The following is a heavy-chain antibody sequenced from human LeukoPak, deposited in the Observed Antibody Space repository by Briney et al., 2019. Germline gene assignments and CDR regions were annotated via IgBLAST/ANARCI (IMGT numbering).Heavy chain of an antibody. D-gene: IGHD6-19*01. CDR3: ARVRNSGWGIDY. Sequence: ASVKVSCKASGYTFTSYGISWVRQAPGQRLEWMGWISTYNGDTNYAQKLQGRVTMTTDTSTSTAYMELRSLRSDDTALYYCARVRNSGWGIDYWGQGTLVTVSP. CDR1: GYTFTSYG. J-gene: IGHJ4*02. CDR2: ISTYNGDT. V-gene: IGHV1-18*01.